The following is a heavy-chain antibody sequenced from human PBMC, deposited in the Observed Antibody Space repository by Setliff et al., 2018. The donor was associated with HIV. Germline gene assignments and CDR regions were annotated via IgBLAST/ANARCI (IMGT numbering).Heavy chain of an antibody. J-gene: IGHJ3*02. V-gene: IGHV4-61*09. D-gene: IGHD5-12*01. CDR1: GASIRRGVYY. Sequence: SETLSLTCAVSGASIRRGVYYWSWIRQPAGKGPEWIGHIFPSGSTNYSPSLKSRITISMDTSKNQFSLKLSSVTAADTAVYYCARDPFMATIRYAFDIWGQGTMVTVSS. CDR2: IFPSGST. CDR3: ARDPFMATIRYAFDI.